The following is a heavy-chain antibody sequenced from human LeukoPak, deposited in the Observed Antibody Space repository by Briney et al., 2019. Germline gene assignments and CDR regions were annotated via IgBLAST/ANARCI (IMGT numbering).Heavy chain of an antibody. CDR2: ISWNSGSI. CDR3: AKDFHYYDSSGCLDY. Sequence: PGGSLRLSCAASGFTFDDYAMHWVRHAPGKGLEWVSGISWNSGSIGYADSVKGRFTISRDNAKNSLYLQMNSLRAEDTALYYCAKDFHYYDSSGCLDYWGQGTLVTVSS. CDR1: GFTFDDYA. J-gene: IGHJ4*02. V-gene: IGHV3-9*01. D-gene: IGHD3-22*01.